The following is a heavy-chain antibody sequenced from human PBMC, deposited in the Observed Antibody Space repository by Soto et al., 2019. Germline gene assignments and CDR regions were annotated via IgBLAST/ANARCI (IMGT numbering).Heavy chain of an antibody. Sequence: QVQLVESGGGVVQPGRSLRLSCAASGFTFSSYGFHWVRQAPGTGLEWVAVISFDGSGQFFANSVKGRFTISRDNSKNTLYLQMNSLRAEDTAVYYCAKVHCPTTTGYWADAFDIWGQGTMVTVSS. V-gene: IGHV3-30*18. CDR1: GFTFSSYG. J-gene: IGHJ3*02. CDR3: AKVHCPTTTGYWADAFDI. D-gene: IGHD1-26*01. CDR2: ISFDGSGQ.